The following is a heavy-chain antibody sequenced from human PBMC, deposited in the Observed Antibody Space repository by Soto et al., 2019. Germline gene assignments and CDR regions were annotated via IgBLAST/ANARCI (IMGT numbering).Heavy chain of an antibody. CDR3: ARVSPGGDANEGNFDY. J-gene: IGHJ4*02. CDR2: IIPIFGTA. CDR1: GGTFSSYA. V-gene: IGHV1-69*12. Sequence: QVQLVQSGAEVKKPGSSVKVSCKASGGTFSSYAISWVRQAPGQGLEWMGGIIPIFGTANYAQKFQGRVTITADESTSTAYRELSSLRSEDTAVYYCARVSPGGDANEGNFDYWGQGTLVTVSS. D-gene: IGHD3-16*01.